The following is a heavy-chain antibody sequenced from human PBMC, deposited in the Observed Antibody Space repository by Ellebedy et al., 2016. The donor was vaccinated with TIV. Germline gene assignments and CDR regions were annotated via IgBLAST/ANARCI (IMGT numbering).Heavy chain of an antibody. J-gene: IGHJ6*02. CDR2: ISYDGSKK. Sequence: GGSLRLXXAASGFTFSSYGLHWVRQAPGKGLEWLALISYDGSKKFYADSVKGRFITSRDNSKNTVYLEMNSLRGEDTAVFYCAKDRTLEGAFYYYGMDVWGQGTTVTVSS. CDR1: GFTFSSYG. V-gene: IGHV3-30*18. CDR3: AKDRTLEGAFYYYGMDV. D-gene: IGHD3-10*01.